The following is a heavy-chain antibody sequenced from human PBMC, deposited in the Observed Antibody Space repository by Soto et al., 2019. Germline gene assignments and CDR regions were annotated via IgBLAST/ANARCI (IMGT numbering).Heavy chain of an antibody. J-gene: IGHJ6*02. V-gene: IGHV3-49*03. CDR2: IRSKGYGGTT. CDR3: TKYTYTSRYAYYGMDV. Sequence: GESLRLSCTASGFTFGDYDMSWSRQPPGKGLEWVGVIRSKGYGGTTDYAASVKGRFTISRDDSKSIAYLQMNSLKSEDTGVYYCTKYTYTSRYAYYGMDVWGHGTTVTVSS. CDR1: GFTFGDYD. D-gene: IGHD6-13*01.